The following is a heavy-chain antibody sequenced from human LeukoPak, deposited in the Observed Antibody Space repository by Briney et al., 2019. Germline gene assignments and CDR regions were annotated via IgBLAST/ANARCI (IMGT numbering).Heavy chain of an antibody. V-gene: IGHV3-53*04. CDR3: AGYYYCASSGYPDAVDI. Sequence: PGGSLRLSCAASGLTVSSNYMSWVRQAPGKGLEWVSVIYSGGSTYYADSVKGRFTISRHNSKNTLYLQMNSLRAEDTAVYYCAGYYYCASSGYPDAVDIWGQGTIVTVSS. J-gene: IGHJ3*02. D-gene: IGHD3-22*01. CDR2: IYSGGST. CDR1: GLTVSSNY.